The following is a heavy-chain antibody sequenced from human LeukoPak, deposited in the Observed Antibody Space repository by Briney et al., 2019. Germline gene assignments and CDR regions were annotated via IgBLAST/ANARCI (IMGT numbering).Heavy chain of an antibody. V-gene: IGHV1-2*02. J-gene: IGHJ4*02. CDR2: INPNTGDT. CDR3: ARHRNFDSSGYYPYDH. CDR1: GYTFTGFS. D-gene: IGHD3-22*01. Sequence: ASVTVTCKTSGYTFTGFSLHWVRQAPGHGLEWMGWINPNTGDTNSAQRFQGRVTMTRDTSITTAYMELTSLRSDDTAVYYCARHRNFDSSGYYPYDHWGQGTLVTVSS.